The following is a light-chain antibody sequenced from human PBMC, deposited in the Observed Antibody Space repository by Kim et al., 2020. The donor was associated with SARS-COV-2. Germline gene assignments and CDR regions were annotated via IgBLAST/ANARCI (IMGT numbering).Light chain of an antibody. CDR1: QSISSW. Sequence: ASVGDRVTITCRTSQSISSWLAWYQQKPGKAPKLLIYDASSLESGVPSRFSGSGSGTEFTLTISSLQPDDFATYYCQQYNSYSQTFGQGTKVDIK. CDR3: QQYNSYSQT. CDR2: DAS. V-gene: IGKV1-5*01. J-gene: IGKJ1*01.